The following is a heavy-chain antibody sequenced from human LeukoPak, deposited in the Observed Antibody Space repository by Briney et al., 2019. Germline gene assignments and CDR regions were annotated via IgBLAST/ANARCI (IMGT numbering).Heavy chain of an antibody. CDR1: GGSISTYY. CDR2: IHYSGST. Sequence: SETLSLTCTVSGGSISTYYWSWIRQPPGKGLEWVGYIHYSGSTNYNPSLRSRVTISVDTSKNQFSLKMSSATAADTAVYFCARRAINPLMFDYWGQGTLVTVSS. D-gene: IGHD5-12*01. J-gene: IGHJ4*02. CDR3: ARRAINPLMFDY. V-gene: IGHV4-59*08.